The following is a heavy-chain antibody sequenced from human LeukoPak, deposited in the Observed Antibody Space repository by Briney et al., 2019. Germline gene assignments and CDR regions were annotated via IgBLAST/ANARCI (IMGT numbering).Heavy chain of an antibody. CDR1: GFTFSNYG. D-gene: IGHD6-13*01. Sequence: GGSLRLSCAASGFTFSNYGMHWVRQAPGKGLEWVAVIWYDGNNKYYADSVKGRFTISRDNSKSTLYLQMSSLRAEDTAVYYCARDLAGTVDYWGQGTLVTVSS. CDR3: ARDLAGTVDY. CDR2: IWYDGNNK. V-gene: IGHV3-33*01. J-gene: IGHJ4*02.